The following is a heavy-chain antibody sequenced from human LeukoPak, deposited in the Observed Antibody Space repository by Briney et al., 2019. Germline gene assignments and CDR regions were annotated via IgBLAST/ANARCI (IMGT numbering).Heavy chain of an antibody. V-gene: IGHV3-43D*04. CDR1: GFSFDDYA. CDR2: ISWDGGTT. J-gene: IGHJ6*03. D-gene: IGHD6-13*01. CDR3: TTHPDYSRSIYNMDV. Sequence: GGSLRLSCAAAGFSFDDYAMHWVRQAPGQGLEWVSLISWDGGTTYYADSVKGRFTISRDNSKDSLYLQMNSLRGEDTAFYYCTTHPDYSRSIYNMDVWGKGTPVTVSS.